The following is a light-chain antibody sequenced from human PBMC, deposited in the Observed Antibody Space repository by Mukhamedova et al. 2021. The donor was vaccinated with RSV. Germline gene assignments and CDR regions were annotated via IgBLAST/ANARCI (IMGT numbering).Light chain of an antibody. CDR3: QQYDGFSVT. Sequence: WYQRRVHGEAPNLLIYGTYKLRSGVPSRFSGSGSGTVFALTISSLQPDDTAIYYCQQYDGFSVTFGGGTKVEIK. J-gene: IGKJ4*01. V-gene: IGKV1-5*03. CDR2: GTY.